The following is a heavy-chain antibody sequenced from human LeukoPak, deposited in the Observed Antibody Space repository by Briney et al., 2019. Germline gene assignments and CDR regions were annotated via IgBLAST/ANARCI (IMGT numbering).Heavy chain of an antibody. Sequence: GRSLRLSCAASGFTFSSYAMHWVRQAPGKGLEWVAVISYDGSNKYYVDSVKGRFTISRDNSKNTLYLQMNSLRAEDTAVYYCATSPAYYYYMDVWGKGTTVTVSS. V-gene: IGHV3-30*01. CDR1: GFTFSSYA. J-gene: IGHJ6*03. CDR2: ISYDGSNK. CDR3: ATSPAYYYYMDV.